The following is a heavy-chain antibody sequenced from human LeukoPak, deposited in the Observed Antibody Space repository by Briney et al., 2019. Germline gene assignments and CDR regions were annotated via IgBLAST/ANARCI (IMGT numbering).Heavy chain of an antibody. J-gene: IGHJ4*02. CDR3: ARGYSSGWY. V-gene: IGHV3-21*01. Sequence: GGSLRLSCAASGFTFSSYSKNGGRQAPGEGLEWVSSISSSSSYIYYADSVKGRFTISRDNAKNSLYLQMNSLRAEDTAVYYCARGYSSGWYWGQGTLVTVSS. CDR1: GFTFSSYS. CDR2: ISSSSSYI. D-gene: IGHD6-19*01.